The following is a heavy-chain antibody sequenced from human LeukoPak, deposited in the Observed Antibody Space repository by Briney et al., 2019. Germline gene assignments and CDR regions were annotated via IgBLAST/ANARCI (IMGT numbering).Heavy chain of an antibody. CDR3: ATDNFTTAVTPSWIWYFDL. J-gene: IGHJ2*01. Sequence: PGGSLRLSCAASGCTVNNNYMTWVRQSRAKGLEGVASIYNDGSTNYAHSVECRLTISRDNSKNTLYLQTNTLRAEDTAVYYWATDNFTTAVTPSWIWYFDLWGRGTPVAVSS. CDR2: IYNDGST. CDR1: GCTVNNNY. V-gene: IGHV3-66*01. D-gene: IGHD4-17*01.